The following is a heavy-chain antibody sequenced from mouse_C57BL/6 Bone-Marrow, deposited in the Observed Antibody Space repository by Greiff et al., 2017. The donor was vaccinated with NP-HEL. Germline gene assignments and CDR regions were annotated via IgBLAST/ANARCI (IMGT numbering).Heavy chain of an antibody. CDR1: GYTFTSYW. Sequence: QVQLQQPGAELVRPGSSVKLSCKASGYTFTSYWMHWVKQRPIQGLEWIGNIDPSDSETHYNQKFKDKATLTVDKSSSTASMQLSSLTSEDSAVYYCARRDSSGPAWFAYWGQGTRVTVSA. CDR2: IDPSDSET. D-gene: IGHD3-2*02. J-gene: IGHJ3*01. CDR3: ARRDSSGPAWFAY. V-gene: IGHV1-52*01.